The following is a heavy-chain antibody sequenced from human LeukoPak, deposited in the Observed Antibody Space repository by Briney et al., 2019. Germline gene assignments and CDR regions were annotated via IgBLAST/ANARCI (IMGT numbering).Heavy chain of an antibody. D-gene: IGHD4-17*01. CDR1: GFTFSTYA. Sequence: GGSLRLSCAASGFTFSTYAMTWVRQAPGKGLDWVSAIIGTGSYTHYADSVKGRFTISRDNSKNTLYLQMNSLRAEDTAVYYCARDSSPPDYGDTYGWFDPWGQGTLVTVSS. CDR3: ARDSSPPDYGDTYGWFDP. J-gene: IGHJ5*02. CDR2: IIGTGSYT. V-gene: IGHV3-23*01.